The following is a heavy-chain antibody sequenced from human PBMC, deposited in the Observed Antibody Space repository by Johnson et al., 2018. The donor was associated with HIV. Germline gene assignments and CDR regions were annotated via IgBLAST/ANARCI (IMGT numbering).Heavy chain of an antibody. J-gene: IGHJ3*02. CDR1: GFTVSSNY. V-gene: IGHV3-66*01. CDR3: ARALLSASTIGAFDI. D-gene: IGHD5-24*01. Sequence: VQLLESGGGLVQPGGSLRLSCAASGFTVSSNYMSWVRQAPGKGLEWVSVIYSGGSTYYADSVKGRFTISRDNSKNTLYLQMNSLRAEDTAVYYCARALLSASTIGAFDIWGQGTVVTVSS. CDR2: IYSGGST.